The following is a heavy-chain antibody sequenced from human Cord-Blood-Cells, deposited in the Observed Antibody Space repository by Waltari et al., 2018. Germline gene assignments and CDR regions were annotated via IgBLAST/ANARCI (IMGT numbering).Heavy chain of an antibody. J-gene: IGHJ6*02. V-gene: IGHV1-3*01. Sequence: QVQLVQSGAEVKKPGASVKVSCKASGYTFTSYAMHWVRQAPGQRLEWMGWINAGNGNTKYSQKFQGRVTITRDTSVSTAYMELSSLRSEDTAVYYCARKRGSSSGMQYYGMDVWGQGTTVTVSS. D-gene: IGHD6-6*01. CDR2: INAGNGNT. CDR1: GYTFTSYA. CDR3: ARKRGSSSGMQYYGMDV.